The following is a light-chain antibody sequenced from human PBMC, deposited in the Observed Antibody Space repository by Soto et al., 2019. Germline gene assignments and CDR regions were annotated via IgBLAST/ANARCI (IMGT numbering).Light chain of an antibody. Sequence: EILFTQSPGTLSLSPGERATLSCRASQSVGSYLAWYQQKTGQAPRLLIYDAAKRATGLPARFSGSGSGTDFTLTISSLQSEDFAVYYCQQYNTWTPITFGQGTRLEI. V-gene: IGKV3-15*01. J-gene: IGKJ5*01. CDR2: DAA. CDR3: QQYNTWTPIT. CDR1: QSVGSY.